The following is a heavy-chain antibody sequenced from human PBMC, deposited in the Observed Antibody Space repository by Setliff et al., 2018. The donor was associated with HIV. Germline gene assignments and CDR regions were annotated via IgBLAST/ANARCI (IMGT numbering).Heavy chain of an antibody. D-gene: IGHD2-15*01. CDR2: VYTSGST. J-gene: IGHJ3*02. CDR3: ARVFPPIRGAPFGTPPGAFDI. CDR1: GGSMSTYY. Sequence: PSETLSLTCSVSGGSMSTYYWSWIRQPAGKRLEWIWRVYTSGSTIYHPSLRSRVTMSVDTSKSQSSLKLNSVAAADTAVYYCARVFPPIRGAPFGTPPGAFDIWGQGTMVTVSS. V-gene: IGHV4-4*07.